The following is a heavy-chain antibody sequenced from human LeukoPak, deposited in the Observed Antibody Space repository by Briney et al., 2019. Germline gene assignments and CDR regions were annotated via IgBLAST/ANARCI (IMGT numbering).Heavy chain of an antibody. D-gene: IGHD2/OR15-2a*01. CDR2: IDSGGSWT. J-gene: IGHJ4*02. CDR3: VSFYETY. V-gene: IGHV3-74*01. CDR1: GNYW. Sequence: GGSLRLSCAASGNYWMHWVRQAPGKGLVWVSHIDSGGSWTSYADSVKGRFTISKDNAKNTVYLQMNNLRAEDTAVYYCVSFYETYWGRGTLVTVSS.